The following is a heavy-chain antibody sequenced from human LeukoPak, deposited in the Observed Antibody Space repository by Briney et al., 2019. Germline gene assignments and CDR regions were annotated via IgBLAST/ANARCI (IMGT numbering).Heavy chain of an antibody. Sequence: ASVKVSCKASGGTFSSYAISWVRQAPGQGLEWMGGIIPIFGTANYAQKFQGRVTITTDESTSTAYMELSSLRSEDTAVYYCARGSTRPYYYDSSGYSDFDYWGQGTLVTVSS. CDR2: IIPIFGTA. CDR3: ARGSTRPYYYDSSGYSDFDY. J-gene: IGHJ4*02. V-gene: IGHV1-69*05. CDR1: GGTFSSYA. D-gene: IGHD3-22*01.